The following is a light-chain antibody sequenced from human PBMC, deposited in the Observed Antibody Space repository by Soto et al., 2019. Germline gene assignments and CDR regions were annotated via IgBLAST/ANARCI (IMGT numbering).Light chain of an antibody. CDR3: QQYDNGLIT. V-gene: IGKV1-33*01. Sequence: DIQMTHSPSSLSASMGDRISITCQASHDIRKYLNWYQLKPGIAPKLLIYDASNLEPGVPSRFSASGYGKDFTLTISSLQPEDFATYYCQQYDNGLITFGYGIRLEIX. J-gene: IGKJ5*01. CDR2: DAS. CDR1: HDIRKY.